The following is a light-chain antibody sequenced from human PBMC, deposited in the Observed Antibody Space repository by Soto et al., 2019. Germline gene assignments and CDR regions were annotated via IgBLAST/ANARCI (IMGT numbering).Light chain of an antibody. CDR1: SSNIGNNA. J-gene: IGLJ2*01. V-gene: IGLV1-36*01. CDR2: YDD. CDR3: AAWDDSLNGLV. Sequence: QSVLTQPPTVSGAPRQRVTISCSGSSSNIGNNAVNWYQQLPGKAPKLLIYYDDLLPSGVSDRFSGSKSGTSASLAISGLQSEDEADDYCAAWDDSLNGLVFGGGTKVTVL.